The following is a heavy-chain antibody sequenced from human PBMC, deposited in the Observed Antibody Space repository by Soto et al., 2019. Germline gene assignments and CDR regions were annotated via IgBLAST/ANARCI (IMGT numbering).Heavy chain of an antibody. D-gene: IGHD3-3*01. Sequence: GASVKVSCKASGYTFTGYYMHWVRQAPGQGLEWMGWINPNSGGTNYAQKFQGRVTMTRDTSISTAYMELSRLRSDDTAVCYCARAYPRYDFWRGFDYWGQGTLVTVSS. CDR3: ARAYPRYDFWRGFDY. CDR1: GYTFTGYY. V-gene: IGHV1-2*02. J-gene: IGHJ4*02. CDR2: INPNSGGT.